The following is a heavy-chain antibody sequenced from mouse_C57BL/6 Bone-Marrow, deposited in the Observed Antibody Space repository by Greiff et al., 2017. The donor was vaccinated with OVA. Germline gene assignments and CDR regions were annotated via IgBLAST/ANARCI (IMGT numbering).Heavy chain of an antibody. CDR2: IYPRSGNT. J-gene: IGHJ2*01. CDR3: ARGKITSCFDY. D-gene: IGHD1-1*01. CDR1: GYTFTSYG. Sequence: QVQLKQSGAELARPGASVKLSCKASGYTFTSYGISWVKQRTGQGLEWIGEIYPRSGNTYYNEKFKGKATLTADKSSSTAYMELRSLTSEDSAVYFCARGKITSCFDYWGQGTTLTVSS. V-gene: IGHV1-81*01.